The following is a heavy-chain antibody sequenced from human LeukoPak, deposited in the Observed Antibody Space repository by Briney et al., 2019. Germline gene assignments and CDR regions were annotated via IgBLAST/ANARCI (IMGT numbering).Heavy chain of an antibody. Sequence: GGSLRLSCAASGFTFSGYSMNWVRQAPGKGLEWVSSISSSSSYIYYADSVQGRFTIPRDNSKSTLCLQMNSLRAEDTAVYYCAKQLGYCSDGSCYFPYWGQGTLVTVSS. CDR1: GFTFSGYS. D-gene: IGHD2-15*01. V-gene: IGHV3-21*04. CDR3: AKQLGYCSDGSCYFPY. CDR2: ISSSSSYI. J-gene: IGHJ4*02.